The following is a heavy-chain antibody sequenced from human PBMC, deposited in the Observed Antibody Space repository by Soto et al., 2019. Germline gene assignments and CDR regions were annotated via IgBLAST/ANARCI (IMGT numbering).Heavy chain of an antibody. V-gene: IGHV1-69*02. CDR1: GGTFSSYT. CDR3: ARSFEGASVVPAAMRDYYYGMDV. D-gene: IGHD2-2*01. CDR2: IIPILGIA. Sequence: QVQLVQSGAEVKKPGSSVKVSCKASGGTFSSYTISWVRQAPGQGLEWMGRIIPILGIANYAQKFQGSVTITADKSTSTAYMELSSLRSEDTAVYYCARSFEGASVVPAAMRDYYYGMDVWGQGTTVTVSS. J-gene: IGHJ6*02.